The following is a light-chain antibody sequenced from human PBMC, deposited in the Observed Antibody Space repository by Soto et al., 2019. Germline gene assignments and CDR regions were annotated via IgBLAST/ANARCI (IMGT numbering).Light chain of an antibody. CDR3: HSYHSGNVV. J-gene: IGLJ7*01. V-gene: IGLV6-57*04. CDR1: SGSIASNY. CDR2: EDN. Sequence: NFMLTQPHSVSESPGKTVTISCTRSSGSIASNYVPWYQQRPGSAPTPVIYEDNERPSGVPDRFSGSIDSSSNSASLTISGLKTDDEADYNCHSYHSGNVVFGGGTQLTVL.